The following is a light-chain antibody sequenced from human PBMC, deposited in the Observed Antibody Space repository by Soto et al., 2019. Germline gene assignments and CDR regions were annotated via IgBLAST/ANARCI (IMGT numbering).Light chain of an antibody. CDR3: QQYNNWLWT. CDR2: GAS. Sequence: EIVLTQSPGTLSLSPVERATLSGRASQTVTRSYLAWYQQKPGQAPRLLIYGASTRATGIPARFSGSGSGTEFTLTISSLQSEDFAVYYCQQYNNWLWTFGQGTKVDI. V-gene: IGKV3D-15*01. J-gene: IGKJ1*01. CDR1: QTVTRSY.